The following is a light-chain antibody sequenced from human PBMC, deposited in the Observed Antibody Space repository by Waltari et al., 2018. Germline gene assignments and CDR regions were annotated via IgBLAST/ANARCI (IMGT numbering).Light chain of an antibody. CDR2: DTS. CDR3: QQYGAWPLT. CDR1: QSVSDN. Sequence: EIVMTQSPATLSVSPGERATLSCRASQSVSDNLAWYQQQPGQAPRLLILDTSCRATGIPARFSGSGSGTEFTLTISSLQSEDFAVYYCQQYGAWPLTFGGGTKVEIK. V-gene: IGKV3-15*01. J-gene: IGKJ4*01.